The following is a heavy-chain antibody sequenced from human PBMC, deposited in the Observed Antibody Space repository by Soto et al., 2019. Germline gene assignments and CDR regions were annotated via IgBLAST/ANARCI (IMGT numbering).Heavy chain of an antibody. D-gene: IGHD1-26*01. CDR2: IYHSGST. V-gene: IGHV4-4*02. J-gene: IGHJ4*02. Sequence: SETLSLTSAVSGGSISSSNWWSWVRQPPGKGLEWIGEIYHSGSTNYNPSLKSRVTISVDKSKNQFSLKLSSVTAADTAIYYCAGDIRSGSYRLDYWGQGTLVTVSS. CDR3: AGDIRSGSYRLDY. CDR1: GGSISSSNW.